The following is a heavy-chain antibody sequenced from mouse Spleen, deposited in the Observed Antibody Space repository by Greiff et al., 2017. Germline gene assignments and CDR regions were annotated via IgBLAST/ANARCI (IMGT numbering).Heavy chain of an antibody. CDR2: IYPGDGDT. Sequence: VQLQQSGAELVKPGASVKISCKASGYAFSSYWMNWVKQRPGKGLEWIGQIYPGDGDTNYNGKFKGKATLTADKSSSTAYMQLSSLTSEDSAVYFCAREGGTKGYWYFDVWGAGTTVTVSS. D-gene: IGHD4-1*01. CDR3: AREGGTKGYWYFDV. V-gene: IGHV1-80*01. J-gene: IGHJ1*01. CDR1: GYAFSSYW.